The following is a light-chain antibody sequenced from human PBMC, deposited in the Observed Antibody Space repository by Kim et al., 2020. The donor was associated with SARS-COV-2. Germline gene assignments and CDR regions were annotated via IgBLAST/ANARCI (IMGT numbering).Light chain of an antibody. J-gene: IGKJ2*01. V-gene: IGKV1-33*01. CDR3: QQYDNLPPYT. Sequence: ASVGDRGTITCQASQDISNYLNWYQHKRGKAPKLLIYDASNLETGVPSRFSGSGSGTDFTFTISSLQPEDIATYYCQQYDNLPPYTFGQGTKLE. CDR2: DAS. CDR1: QDISNY.